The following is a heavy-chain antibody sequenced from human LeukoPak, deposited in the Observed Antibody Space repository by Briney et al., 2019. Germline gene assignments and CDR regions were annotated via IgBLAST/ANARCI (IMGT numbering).Heavy chain of an antibody. D-gene: IGHD6-19*01. CDR2: INPNSGGT. Sequence: GASVKVSCKASGYTFTGYYMHWVRQAPGQGLEWVGWINPNSGGTNYAQKFQGRVTMTRDTSISTAYMELSRLRSDDTAVYYCAREFVAVAGTRYFQHWGQGTLVTVSS. V-gene: IGHV1-2*02. J-gene: IGHJ1*01. CDR1: GYTFTGYY. CDR3: AREFVAVAGTRYFQH.